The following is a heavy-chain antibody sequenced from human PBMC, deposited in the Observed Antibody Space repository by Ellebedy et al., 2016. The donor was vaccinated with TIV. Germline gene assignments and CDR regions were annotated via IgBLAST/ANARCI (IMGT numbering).Heavy chain of an antibody. J-gene: IGHJ4*02. D-gene: IGHD5-24*01. CDR2: IFHTGII. V-gene: IGHV4-59*01. Sequence: SETLSLTXTVSGVSITSYYWSWIRQPPGRGLEWIGYIFHTGIIKYNPSLKSRVTISIDTSKNQFSLKLTSVTAADTAVYYCASLRDWGQGTLVTVSS. CDR3: ASLRD. CDR1: GVSITSYY.